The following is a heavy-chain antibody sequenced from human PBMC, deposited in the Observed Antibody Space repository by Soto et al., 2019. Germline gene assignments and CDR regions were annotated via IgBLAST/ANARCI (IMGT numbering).Heavy chain of an antibody. D-gene: IGHD2-15*01. Sequence: QVQLVQSGAEVKKPGSSVKVSCKASGGTFSSYTISWVRQAPGQGLEWMGRIIPILGIANYAQKFQGRVTITAYKSTSTASMGVSSRRSEDTAVQYGASDRLSGAGGRKIGPTDYWGQGTMVTVSS. CDR3: ASDRLSGAGGRKIGPTDY. CDR1: GGTFSSYT. CDR2: IIPILGIA. J-gene: IGHJ4*02. V-gene: IGHV1-69*02.